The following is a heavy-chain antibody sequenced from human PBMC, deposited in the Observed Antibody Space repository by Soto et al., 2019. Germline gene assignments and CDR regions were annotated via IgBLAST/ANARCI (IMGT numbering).Heavy chain of an antibody. CDR3: ARDLSFDYYDSSGYYFDY. J-gene: IGHJ4*02. Sequence: PGGSLRLSWAASGFTFSSYSMNWVRQAPGKGLEWVASISSSSRYIYYAESVKGRFTISRDNAKNSLYLQMNSLRAEDTAVYYCARDLSFDYYDSSGYYFDYWGQGTLVTVSS. V-gene: IGHV3-21*01. D-gene: IGHD3-22*01. CDR2: ISSSSRYI. CDR1: GFTFSSYS.